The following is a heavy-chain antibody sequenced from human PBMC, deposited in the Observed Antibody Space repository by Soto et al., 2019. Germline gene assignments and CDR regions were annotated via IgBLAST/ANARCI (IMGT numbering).Heavy chain of an antibody. CDR1: GGSISSGGYS. J-gene: IGHJ3*02. Sequence: QLQLQESGSGLVKPSQTLSLTCAVSGGSISSGGYSWSWIRQPPGKGLEWIGYIYHSGCTSYNPSLRTRLTISVDRSKNQFSLKLRSVTAADTAVFYCARDRADSAYAFEIWGQGTMVTVSS. CDR3: ARDRADSAYAFEI. CDR2: IYHSGCT. V-gene: IGHV4-30-2*01. D-gene: IGHD3-22*01.